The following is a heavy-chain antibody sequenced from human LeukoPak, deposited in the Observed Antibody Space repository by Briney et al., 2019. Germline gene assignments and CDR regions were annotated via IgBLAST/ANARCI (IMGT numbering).Heavy chain of an antibody. V-gene: IGHV1-69*04. CDR3: ARDPRYYYGSGSYSPIDYYYYYGMDV. D-gene: IGHD3-10*01. J-gene: IGHJ6*02. CDR2: IIPILGIA. Sequence: ASVKVSCKASGGTFGSYAISWVRQAPGQGLEWMGRIIPILGIANYAQKFQGRVTITADKSTSTAYMELSSLRSEDTAVYYCARDPRYYYGSGSYSPIDYYYYYGMDVWGQGTTVTVSS. CDR1: GGTFGSYA.